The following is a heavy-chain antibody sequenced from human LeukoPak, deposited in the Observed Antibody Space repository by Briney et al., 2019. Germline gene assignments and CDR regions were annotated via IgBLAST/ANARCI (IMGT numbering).Heavy chain of an antibody. J-gene: IGHJ3*02. Sequence: GSLRLSCAASGFTFSSYAMSWIRQPPGKGLEWIGYIYYSGSTNYNPSLKSRVTISVDTSKNQFSLKLSSVTAADTAVYYCARELRTTLTRNAFDIWGQGTMVTVSS. CDR3: ARELRTTLTRNAFDI. CDR1: GFTFSSYA. V-gene: IGHV4-59*01. CDR2: IYYSGST. D-gene: IGHD1-1*01.